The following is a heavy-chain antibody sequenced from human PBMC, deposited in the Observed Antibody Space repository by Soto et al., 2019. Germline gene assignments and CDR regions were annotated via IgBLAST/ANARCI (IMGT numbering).Heavy chain of an antibody. Sequence: ASVKVSCKASGYTFTSYGISWVRQAPGQGLEWVGWISAYNGNTNYVQKFQGRVSMTTDTSTNTAYLELRSLRSDDTAVYYCARAAREALVRGAFNYWGQGTLVTVSS. V-gene: IGHV1-18*01. CDR3: ARAAREALVRGAFNY. D-gene: IGHD5-18*01. CDR1: GYTFTSYG. CDR2: ISAYNGNT. J-gene: IGHJ4*02.